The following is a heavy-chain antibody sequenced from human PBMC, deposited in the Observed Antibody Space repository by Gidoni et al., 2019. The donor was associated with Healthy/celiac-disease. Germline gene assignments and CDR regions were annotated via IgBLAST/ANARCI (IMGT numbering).Heavy chain of an antibody. Sequence: QVQLVESGGGVVQPGRSLRLSCAASGFPFSSYAMHCVRQAPGKGLEWVAVISYDGSNKYYADSVKGRFTIYRDNSKNTLYLQMNSRRAEDTAVYYWARPSSGYCSGGSCYYYYYGMDVWGQGTTVTVSS. CDR1: GFPFSSYA. CDR2: ISYDGSNK. J-gene: IGHJ6*02. CDR3: ARPSSGYCSGGSCYYYYYGMDV. D-gene: IGHD2-15*01. V-gene: IGHV3-30*04.